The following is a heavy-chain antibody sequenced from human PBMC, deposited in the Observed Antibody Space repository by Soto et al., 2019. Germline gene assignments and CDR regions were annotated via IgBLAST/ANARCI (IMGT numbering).Heavy chain of an antibody. D-gene: IGHD2-2*01. CDR3: AKDFPPSFIVVVPAAMYYYGMDV. CDR1: GFTFSSYA. CDR2: ISGSGGST. J-gene: IGHJ6*02. V-gene: IGHV3-23*01. Sequence: GGYLRLSCAASGFTFSSYAMSWVRQAPGKGLEWVSAISGSGGSTYYADSVKGRFTISRDNSKNTLYLQMNSLRAEDTAVYYGAKDFPPSFIVVVPAAMYYYGMDVWGQGTTVTVSS.